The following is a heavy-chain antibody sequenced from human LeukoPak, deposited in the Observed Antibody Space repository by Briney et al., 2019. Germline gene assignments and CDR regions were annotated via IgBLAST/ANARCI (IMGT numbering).Heavy chain of an antibody. CDR2: INQSGRT. Sequence: PSETLSLTCAVYGGSLRAYSWSWIRQPPGKGLEWIGEINQSGRTKNNPSLKSRVTISVDTSKNQFSLRLNSVTAADTAVYYCARTVVVVPTNAFDTWGQGTRVTVSS. J-gene: IGHJ3*02. CDR3: ARTVVVVPTNAFDT. D-gene: IGHD2-21*01. CDR1: GGSLRAYS. V-gene: IGHV4-34*01.